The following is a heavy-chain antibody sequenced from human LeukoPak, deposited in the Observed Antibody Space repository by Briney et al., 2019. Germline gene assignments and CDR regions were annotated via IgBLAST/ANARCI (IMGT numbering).Heavy chain of an antibody. CDR3: ANENDYLDF. J-gene: IGHJ4*02. CDR2: ISYGDGNT. Sequence: SGGSLRLSCQVSGFNISNYGMTWVRQAPGRGLQWVSSISYGDGNTHYADNAKGRFTISRDISKNTLYLQMNSLKAEDTALYYCANENDYLDFWGQGTLVTVSS. V-gene: IGHV3-23*01. CDR1: GFNISNYG.